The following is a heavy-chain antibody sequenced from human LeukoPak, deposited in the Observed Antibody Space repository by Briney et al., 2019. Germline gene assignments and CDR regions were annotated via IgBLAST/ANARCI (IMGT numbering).Heavy chain of an antibody. D-gene: IGHD3-3*01. J-gene: IGHJ4*02. CDR3: ARETYYDFWSGYRGYYFDY. V-gene: IGHV3-23*01. Sequence: GGSLRLSCAVSGFPLSSYAMSWVRQAPGKGLEWVSATSSSDAGTYYADSVRGRFTISRDNSKNTLYLQMNSLRAEDTAVYYCARETYYDFWSGYRGYYFDYWGQGTLVTVSS. CDR1: GFPLSSYA. CDR2: TSSSDAGT.